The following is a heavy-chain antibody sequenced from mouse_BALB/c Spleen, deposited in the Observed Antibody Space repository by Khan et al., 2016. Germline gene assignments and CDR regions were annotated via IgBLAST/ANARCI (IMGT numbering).Heavy chain of an antibody. Sequence: VQLQQSGPGLVKPSQSLSLTCTVTGYSITSDYAWNWIRQFPGNKLEWMGYISYSGSTSYNPSLKSRISITRDTSKNQFFLQLNSVTTEDTATYYCAKDSSGYVNYFDYWGQGTTLTVSS. J-gene: IGHJ2*01. CDR3: AKDSSGYVNYFDY. CDR2: ISYSGST. CDR1: GYSITSDYA. D-gene: IGHD3-2*01. V-gene: IGHV3-2*02.